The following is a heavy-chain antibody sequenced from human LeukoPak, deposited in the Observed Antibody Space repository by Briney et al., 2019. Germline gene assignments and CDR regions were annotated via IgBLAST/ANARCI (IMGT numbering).Heavy chain of an antibody. CDR1: GFDFTRYG. CDR3: ARERGGAPDY. CDR2: VTSGGSSK. Sequence: GGSLRLSCTASGFDFTRYGFHWVRQAPGKGLEWVAKVTSGGSSKFYEDSVEGRFTISRDNSKNTLYLQMNSLRAEDTAVYYCARERGGAPDYWGQGTLVTVSS. J-gene: IGHJ4*02. D-gene: IGHD1-26*01. V-gene: IGHV3-33*01.